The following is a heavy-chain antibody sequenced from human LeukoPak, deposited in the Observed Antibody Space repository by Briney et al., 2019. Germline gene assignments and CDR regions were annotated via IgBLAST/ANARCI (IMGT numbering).Heavy chain of an antibody. CDR1: GFTFSGAW. J-gene: IGHJ6*04. D-gene: IGHD3-10*02. CDR3: AELGITMIGGV. Sequence: GGSLRLSCTASGFTFSGAWMTWVRQAPGNGLEWVANIREDGTEKNYVDSVKGRFTISRDNAKNSLFLQMNSLRAEDTAVYYCAELGITMIGGVWGKGTTVTISS. CDR2: IREDGTEK. V-gene: IGHV3-7*01.